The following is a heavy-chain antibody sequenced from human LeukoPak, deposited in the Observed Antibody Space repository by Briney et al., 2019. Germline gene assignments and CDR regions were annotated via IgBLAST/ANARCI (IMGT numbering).Heavy chain of an antibody. D-gene: IGHD7-27*01. Sequence: GGSLRLSCAVSGFTFSSYAMSWVRQAPGKGLEWVSAISGSGSATNNADSVKGRFTISRDNAKNTLYLQMNSLRAEDTAVYYCAREITTNGGRYFDYWGRGTLVTVSS. J-gene: IGHJ4*02. CDR2: ISGSGSAT. CDR3: AREITTNGGRYFDY. CDR1: GFTFSSYA. V-gene: IGHV3-23*01.